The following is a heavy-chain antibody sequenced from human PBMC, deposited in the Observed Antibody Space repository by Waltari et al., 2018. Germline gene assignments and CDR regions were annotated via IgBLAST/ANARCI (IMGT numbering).Heavy chain of an antibody. CDR3: ARRRGYSYGGFFDY. J-gene: IGHJ4*02. V-gene: IGHV5-51*01. Sequence: EVQLVQSGAEVKKPGESLKISCKGSGYSFSNYWIAWVRQMPGKGLEWMGRIYPGDSDTRYRPSFQGQVTISGDKSFSTAYRQWDSLKASDTAMYYCARRRGYSYGGFFDYWGQGTLVTVSS. D-gene: IGHD5-18*01. CDR2: IYPGDSDT. CDR1: GYSFSNYW.